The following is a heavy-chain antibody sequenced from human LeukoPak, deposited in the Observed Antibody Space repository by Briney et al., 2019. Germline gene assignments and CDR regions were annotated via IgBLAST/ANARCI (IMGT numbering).Heavy chain of an antibody. CDR2: INQDGSEK. CDR3: ARGLVPGFLDY. V-gene: IGHV3-7*02. Sequence: GGSLRLSCAASGFTFNSYWISWVRQAPGKGLEWLANINQDGSEKYYVDSVKGRFTISRDNAKDSLYLQMNSLRAEDTAVYYCARGLVPGFLDYWGQGTPVTVSS. J-gene: IGHJ4*02. D-gene: IGHD3/OR15-3a*01. CDR1: GFTFNSYW.